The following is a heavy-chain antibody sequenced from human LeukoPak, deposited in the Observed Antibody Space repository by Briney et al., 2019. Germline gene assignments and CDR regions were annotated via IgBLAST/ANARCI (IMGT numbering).Heavy chain of an antibody. V-gene: IGHV1-69*13. D-gene: IGHD3-10*01. J-gene: IGHJ6*03. CDR1: GGTFSSYA. CDR2: TIPIFGTA. Sequence: ASVKVSCKASGGTFSSYAISWVRQAPGQGLEWMGGTIPIFGTANYAQKFQGRVTITADESTSTAYMELSSLRSEDTAVYYCARDAVLWFGERPASGGYMDVWGKGTTVTVSS. CDR3: ARDAVLWFGERPASGGYMDV.